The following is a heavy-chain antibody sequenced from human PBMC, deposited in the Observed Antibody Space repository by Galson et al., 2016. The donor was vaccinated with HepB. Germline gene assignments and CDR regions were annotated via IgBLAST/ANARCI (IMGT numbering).Heavy chain of an antibody. D-gene: IGHD4-17*01. J-gene: IGHJ4*02. CDR1: GYTLTELS. Sequence: SVKVSCKVVGYTLTELSMHWVRQAPGKGLEWMGGFDPEEGQTMYAQKFQGRVTMTEDSSTDIGHMELSSLRSEDTAVYYCATGAPTRGPANTVFDHWGQGTLVTVSS. CDR2: FDPEEGQT. V-gene: IGHV1-24*01. CDR3: ATGAPTRGPANTVFDH.